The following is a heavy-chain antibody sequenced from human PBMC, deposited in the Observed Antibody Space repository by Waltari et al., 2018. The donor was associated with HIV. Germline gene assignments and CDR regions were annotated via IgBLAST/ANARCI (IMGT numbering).Heavy chain of an antibody. CDR1: GGSVSSISSF. J-gene: IGHJ2*01. V-gene: IGHV4-39*01. Sequence: QLQLQESGPGLVKPSETLSLTCTVSGGSVSSISSFWGWIRQPPGKGLGWIGRIYYTGRAYYNPSLKSRVTISVDTSKNQFSLKVTSVTAADTAVYYCARHALRVGAAYWNFDLWGRGTLVTVSS. D-gene: IGHD1-26*01. CDR2: IYYTGRA. CDR3: ARHALRVGAAYWNFDL.